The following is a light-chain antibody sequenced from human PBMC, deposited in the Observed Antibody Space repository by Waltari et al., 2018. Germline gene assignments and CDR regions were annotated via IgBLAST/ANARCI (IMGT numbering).Light chain of an antibody. CDR3: QQRGNLPET. CDR1: QNVNSF. Sequence: EIVLTQSPGTLSLSPGDRATLSCRASQNVNSFLAWYQQKRGQAPRLLIYDASKRATGIPDRISGRWSGTDFTLTISSLEPEDFAIYYCQQRGNLPETFGRGTRVEMK. V-gene: IGKV3-11*01. CDR2: DAS. J-gene: IGKJ2*01.